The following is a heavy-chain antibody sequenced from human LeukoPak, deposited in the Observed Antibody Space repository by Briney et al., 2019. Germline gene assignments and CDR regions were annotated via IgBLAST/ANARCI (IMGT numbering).Heavy chain of an antibody. J-gene: IGHJ5*02. D-gene: IGHD3/OR15-3a*01. Sequence: SETLSLTCTVSGGSISSSSYYWGWIRQPPGKGLEWIGSIYYSGSTYYNPSLKSRVTISVDTSKNQFSLKLSSVTAADTAVYYCARLGRENNWFDPWGQGTLVTVSS. CDR1: GGSISSSSYY. CDR2: IYYSGST. CDR3: ARLGRENNWFDP. V-gene: IGHV4-39*01.